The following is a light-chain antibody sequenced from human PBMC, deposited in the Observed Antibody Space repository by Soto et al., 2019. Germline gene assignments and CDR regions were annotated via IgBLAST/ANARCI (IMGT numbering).Light chain of an antibody. CDR2: EVS. V-gene: IGLV2-8*01. Sequence: QSALTQPPSASGSPGQSVTISCTGTSSDVGGYNSVSWYQQHPGKAPKLMIYEVSKRPSGVPDRFSASKSGNTASLTVSGLQAEDEADYDCSSYAGSKNLVFGGGTKLTVL. J-gene: IGLJ2*01. CDR1: SSDVGGYNS. CDR3: SSYAGSKNLV.